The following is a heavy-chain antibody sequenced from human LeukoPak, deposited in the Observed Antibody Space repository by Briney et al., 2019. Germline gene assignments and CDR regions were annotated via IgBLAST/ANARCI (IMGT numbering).Heavy chain of an antibody. CDR1: EFTFSAYP. V-gene: IGHV3-30*04. CDR2: ISHDASET. J-gene: IGHJ4*02. Sequence: GGSLRLSCAASEFTFSAYPMHRLRQRPGKGLESLAVISHDASETYYANSVKGRFTISRDNSKDTLYLQMTSLRGEDTAVYYCARAQRDGYNQIDYWGQGTLVVVSS. CDR3: ARAQRDGYNQIDY. D-gene: IGHD5-24*01.